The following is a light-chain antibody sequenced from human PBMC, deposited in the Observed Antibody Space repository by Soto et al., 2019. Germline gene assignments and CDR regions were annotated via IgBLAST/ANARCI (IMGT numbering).Light chain of an antibody. Sequence: ENEWTQSPSTVSLTPRERAALSFWASQGVSSYLAWYQQKPGQAPRLLIYDASNRATGIPARFSGSGSGTDFTLTISSLEPEDFAVYYCQQYQNLWTIGHGTKLDIK. J-gene: IGKJ1*01. V-gene: IGKV3-11*01. CDR2: DAS. CDR1: QGVSSY. CDR3: QQYQNLWT.